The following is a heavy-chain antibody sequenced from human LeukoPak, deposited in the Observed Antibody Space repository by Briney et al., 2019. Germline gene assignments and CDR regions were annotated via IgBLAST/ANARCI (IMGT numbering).Heavy chain of an antibody. D-gene: IGHD6-13*01. CDR3: ARGLLAATLDY. Sequence: PSETLSLTCTVSGGSISSYYWSWIRQPPGKGLEWIGYIYYSGSTNYNPSLKSRVTISVDTSKNQFSLKLSSVTAADTAVYYCARGLLAATLDYWGQGTLVTVSS. CDR2: IYYSGST. V-gene: IGHV4-59*08. CDR1: GGSISSYY. J-gene: IGHJ4*02.